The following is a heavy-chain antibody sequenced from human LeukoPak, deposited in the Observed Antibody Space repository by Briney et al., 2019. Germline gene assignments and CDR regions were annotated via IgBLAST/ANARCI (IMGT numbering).Heavy chain of an antibody. CDR1: GFTFRSYW. CDR2: MKSDGSTR. CDR3: TRGGSYGDF. D-gene: IGHD3-16*01. V-gene: IGHV3-74*01. J-gene: IGHJ4*02. Sequence: GGSLRLSCEASGFTFRSYWVHWVRQAPGRGLVWVSSMKSDGSTRSYADSVKGRFTISRDNTKNTLYLQMRSLIAADTAVYYCTRGGSYGDFWGQGTLVTVSS.